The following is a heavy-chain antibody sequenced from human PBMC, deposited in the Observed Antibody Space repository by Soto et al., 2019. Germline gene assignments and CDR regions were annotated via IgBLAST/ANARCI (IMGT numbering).Heavy chain of an antibody. D-gene: IGHD3-10*01. CDR2: ISAYNGNT. V-gene: IGHV1-18*01. Sequence: QVQLVQSGAEVKKPGASVKVSCKASGYTFTSYGISWVRQAPGQGLEWMGWISAYNGNTNYAQKPQGKVPMTTDTSTSKAHMELRSLRSDDTAVYYCSRDRGFGELLVREGNWFDPWGQGTLVTVSS. J-gene: IGHJ5*02. CDR1: GYTFTSYG. CDR3: SRDRGFGELLVREGNWFDP.